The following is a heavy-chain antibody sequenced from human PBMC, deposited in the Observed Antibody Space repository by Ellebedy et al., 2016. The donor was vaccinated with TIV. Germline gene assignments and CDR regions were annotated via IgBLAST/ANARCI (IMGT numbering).Heavy chain of an antibody. CDR1: GFSFRYYW. Sequence: GESLKISCAASGFSFRYYWMSWVRQPPGKGLEWVANIKEDGSEKYYVDSVKGRFTISRDNAKNSLYLQMNRLRAEDTAVYYCVREGGASYYGAYWGQGTLVSVSS. V-gene: IGHV3-7*01. J-gene: IGHJ4*02. CDR3: VREGGASYYGAY. CDR2: IKEDGSEK. D-gene: IGHD1-26*01.